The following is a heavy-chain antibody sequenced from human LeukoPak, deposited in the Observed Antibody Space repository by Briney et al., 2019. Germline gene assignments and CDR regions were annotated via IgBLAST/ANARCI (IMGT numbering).Heavy chain of an antibody. CDR1: GGSISSSSYY. D-gene: IGHD6-13*01. CDR3: ARGRDEQQLVRRAYYMDV. Sequence: SETLSLTCTVSGGSISSSSYYWGWIRQPPGKGLEWIGSMYSSGRTYYNPSLKSRVTISVDTSKNQFSLKLSSVTAADTAVYYCARGRDEQQLVRRAYYMDVWGKGTTVTVSS. V-gene: IGHV4-39*07. CDR2: MYSSGRT. J-gene: IGHJ6*03.